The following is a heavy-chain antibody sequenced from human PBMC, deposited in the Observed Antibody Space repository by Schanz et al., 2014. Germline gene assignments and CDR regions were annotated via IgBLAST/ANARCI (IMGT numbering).Heavy chain of an antibody. V-gene: IGHV3-66*01. CDR3: ARDGNYYGSRNYYKTPYYFDY. CDR1: GFTFSKYW. D-gene: IGHD3-10*01. J-gene: IGHJ4*02. Sequence: QLVGSGGGLIQPGGSLRLSCGGSGFTFSKYWMSWVRQAPGKGLEWVSTIYASGATYYADSVKRRFTISRDISKNTLHLQVTSLRAEDTAIYYCARDGNYYGSRNYYKTPYYFDYWGQGTLVTVAS. CDR2: IYASGAT.